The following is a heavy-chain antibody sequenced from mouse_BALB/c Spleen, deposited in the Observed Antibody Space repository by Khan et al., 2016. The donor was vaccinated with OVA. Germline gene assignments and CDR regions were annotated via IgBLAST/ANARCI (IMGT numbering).Heavy chain of an antibody. J-gene: IGHJ4*01. CDR3: ARTDIHYYGSYAMDN. CDR2: IDTATNNI. CDR1: GFNIKDTY. V-gene: IGHV14-3*02. D-gene: IGHD1-2*01. Sequence: VQLQQSGADLVKPGASVELSCTASGFNIKDTYIHWVKQGPEQGLEWIGRIDTATNNIKYDPKFQGKAAIKAETSSNTAYLHISSLTSEDTAVYYCARTDIHYYGSYAMDNWGQGTSVTVSA.